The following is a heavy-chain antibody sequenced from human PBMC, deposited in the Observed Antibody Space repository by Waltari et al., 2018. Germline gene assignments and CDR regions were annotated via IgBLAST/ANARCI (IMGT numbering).Heavy chain of an antibody. CDR2: IYHSGST. J-gene: IGHJ5*02. CDR1: GYSISSGYY. Sequence: QVQLQESGPGLVKPSETLSLTCTVSGYSISSGYYWGWIRQPPGKGLEWIGSIYHSGSTYYNPSLKSRVTISVDTSKNQFSLKLSSVTAADTAVYYCARDSGCSSTSCQGSFDPWGQGTLVTVSS. CDR3: ARDSGCSSTSCQGSFDP. V-gene: IGHV4-38-2*02. D-gene: IGHD2-2*01.